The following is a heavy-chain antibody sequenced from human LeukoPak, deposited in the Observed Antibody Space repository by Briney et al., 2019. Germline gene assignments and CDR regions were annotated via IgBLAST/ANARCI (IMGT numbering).Heavy chain of an antibody. V-gene: IGHV3-74*01. J-gene: IGHJ3*02. Sequence: PGGSLRLSCAASGFSFSSYWMHWVHQAPGKGLVWVSRLNGDGSSTSYLDSVRGRLTISRDNTENTLYLHMNSLRAEDTGVYYCARERWNSEAFDIWGQGTVVTVSS. CDR3: ARERWNSEAFDI. CDR1: GFSFSSYW. D-gene: IGHD1-7*01. CDR2: LNGDGSST.